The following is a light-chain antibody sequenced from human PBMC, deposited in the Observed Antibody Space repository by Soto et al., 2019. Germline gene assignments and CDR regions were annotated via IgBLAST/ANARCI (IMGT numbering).Light chain of an antibody. CDR2: GNS. CDR3: QSYDSSHVV. J-gene: IGLJ2*01. CDR1: SSNIGAGYD. V-gene: IGLV1-40*01. Sequence: QLVLTQPPSVSRAPGQRVTISCTGSSSNIGAGYDVHWYQQLPGTAPKLLIYGNSNRPSGVPDRFSGSKSGTSASLAITGLQAEDEADYYCQSYDSSHVVFGGGTKLTVL.